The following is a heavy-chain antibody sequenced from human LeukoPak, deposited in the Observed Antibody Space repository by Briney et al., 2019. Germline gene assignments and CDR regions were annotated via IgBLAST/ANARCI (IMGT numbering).Heavy chain of an antibody. Sequence: AASVKVSCKASGYTFSSYGISWVRQGPGQGLEWMGWISGYNGNTNYAQKVQGRVTMTTDTSTSTAYMEPRSLRSDDTAVYYCARDRRYYGSGSYYGDNWFDPWGQGTLVTVSS. CDR3: ARDRRYYGSGSYYGDNWFDP. CDR2: ISGYNGNT. CDR1: GYTFSSYG. V-gene: IGHV1-18*01. D-gene: IGHD3-10*01. J-gene: IGHJ5*02.